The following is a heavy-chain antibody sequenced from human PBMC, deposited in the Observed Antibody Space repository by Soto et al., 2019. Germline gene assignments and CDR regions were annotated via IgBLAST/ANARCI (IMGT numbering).Heavy chain of an antibody. CDR1: GGSFSGYY. CDR2: INHSGST. Sequence: SETLSLTCAVYGGSFSGYYWSWIRQPPGKGLEWIGEINHSGSTNYNPSLKSRVTISVDTSKNQFSLKLSSVTAADTAVYYCARGFGWGWGQGTLVTVSS. V-gene: IGHV4-34*01. D-gene: IGHD3-10*01. J-gene: IGHJ4*02. CDR3: ARGFGWG.